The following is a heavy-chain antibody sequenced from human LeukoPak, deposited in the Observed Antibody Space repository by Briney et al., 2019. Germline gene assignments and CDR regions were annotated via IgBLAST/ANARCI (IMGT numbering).Heavy chain of an antibody. J-gene: IGHJ6*02. CDR2: ISYDGSNK. CDR3: ARDHYGDYALYYYYYGMDV. D-gene: IGHD4-17*01. Sequence: GRSLRLSCAASGFTFSSYAMHWVRQAPGKGLEWVAVISYDGSNKYYADSVKGRFTISRDNSKNTLYLQMNSLRAEDTAVYYCARDHYGDYALYYYYYGMDVWGQGTTVTVSS. CDR1: GFTFSSYA. V-gene: IGHV3-30-3*01.